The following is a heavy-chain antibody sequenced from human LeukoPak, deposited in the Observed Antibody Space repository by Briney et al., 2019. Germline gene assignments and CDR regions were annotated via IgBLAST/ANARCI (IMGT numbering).Heavy chain of an antibody. CDR3: ARAKLPYYYDSSVVDY. V-gene: IGHV7-4-1*02. CDR2: INTNTGNP. CDR1: GYTFTGYY. D-gene: IGHD3-22*01. Sequence: GASVKVSCKASGYTFTGYYMHWVRQAPGQGLEWMGWINTNTGNPTYAQGFTGRFVFSLDTSVSTAYLQISSLKAEDTAVYYCARAKLPYYYDSSVVDYWGQGTLVTVSS. J-gene: IGHJ4*02.